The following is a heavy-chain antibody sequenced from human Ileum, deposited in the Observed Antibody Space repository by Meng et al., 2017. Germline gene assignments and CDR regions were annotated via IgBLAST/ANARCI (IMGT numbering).Heavy chain of an antibody. D-gene: IGHD3-16*01. J-gene: IGHJ4*02. Sequence: EVQLVESGGGFVKPGVSLRLSCAASGFTYSDRWMTWVRQAPGKGLEWVGHIQSKADGGTTDYAAPVKGRFTISRDDSKSTLYLQMNSLKTEDTAVYYCTTFYAGYWGQGTLVTVSS. CDR2: IQSKADGGTT. CDR1: GFTYSDRW. V-gene: IGHV3-15*01. CDR3: TTFYAGY.